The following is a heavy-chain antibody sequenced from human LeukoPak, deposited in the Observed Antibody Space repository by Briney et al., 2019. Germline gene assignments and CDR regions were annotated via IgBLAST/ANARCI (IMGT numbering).Heavy chain of an antibody. Sequence: GGSLRLSCAASGFTLSSYAMHWVRQAPGKGLEWVAVISYDGSNKYYADSVKGRFTISRDNSKNTLYLQMNSLRAEDTAVYYCAREGPASYFDYWGQGTLVTVSS. V-gene: IGHV3-30-3*01. CDR3: AREGPASYFDY. CDR2: ISYDGSNK. CDR1: GFTLSSYA. J-gene: IGHJ4*02.